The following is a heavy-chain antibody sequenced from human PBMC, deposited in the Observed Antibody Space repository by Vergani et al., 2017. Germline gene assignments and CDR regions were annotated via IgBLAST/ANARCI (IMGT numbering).Heavy chain of an antibody. D-gene: IGHD2-21*01. J-gene: IGHJ6*04. V-gene: IGHV3-23*01. CDR3: AKDCARLPFALLDV. CDR2: ISGSGGST. Sequence: EVQLLESGGGLVQPGGSLRLSCAASGFTFSSYAMSWVRQAPGKGLEWVSAISGSGGSTYYADSVKGRFTISRDNSKNTLFLQMNSLRAEDTAVYYCAKDCARLPFALLDVWGKGTTVTVSS. CDR1: GFTFSSYA.